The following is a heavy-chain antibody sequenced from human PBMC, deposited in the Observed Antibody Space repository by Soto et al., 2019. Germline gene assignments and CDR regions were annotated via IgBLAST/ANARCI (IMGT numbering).Heavy chain of an antibody. CDR3: ARDRYYDFWRGYNYGMEV. V-gene: IGHV4-59*01. J-gene: IGHJ6*01. D-gene: IGHD3-3*01. CDR1: GGSIGSYY. Sequence: ETLSLTCTVSGGSIGSYYWSWIRQPPVKGLDWIGYIYYSGSTNYNPSLKSRVTISVDTSKNQFSLKLSSVTAADTAVYYCARDRYYDFWRGYNYGMEVWGQGTRGSVSS. CDR2: IYYSGST.